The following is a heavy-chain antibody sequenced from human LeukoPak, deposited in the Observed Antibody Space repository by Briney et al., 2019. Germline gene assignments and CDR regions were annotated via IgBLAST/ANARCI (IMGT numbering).Heavy chain of an antibody. CDR2: IYYSGST. D-gene: IGHD3-22*01. V-gene: IGHV4-31*03. J-gene: IGHJ5*02. CDR1: GGSISSGDYH. Sequence: SETLSLTCTVSGGSISSGDYHWSWIRQHPEKGLEWIGYIYYSGSTYYNPSLKSRVAMSVDTPKNQFSLKLSSVTAADTAVYYCARAGTASSAYSVDWFDPWGQGTLVIVSS. CDR3: ARAGTASSAYSVDWFDP.